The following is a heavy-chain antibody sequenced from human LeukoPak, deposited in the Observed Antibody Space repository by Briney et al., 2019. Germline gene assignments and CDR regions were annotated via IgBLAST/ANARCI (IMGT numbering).Heavy chain of an antibody. CDR1: GYTFTSYG. D-gene: IGHD3-22*01. J-gene: IGHJ4*02. V-gene: IGHV1-18*01. CDR3: ARAPRDSSGYPRFGY. Sequence: ASVKVSCKASGYTFTSYGISWVRQAPGQGLEWMGWISAYNGNTNYAQKLQGRVTMTTDTSTSTAYMELRSLRSDDTAVYYCARAPRDSSGYPRFGYWGQGTLVTVSS. CDR2: ISAYNGNT.